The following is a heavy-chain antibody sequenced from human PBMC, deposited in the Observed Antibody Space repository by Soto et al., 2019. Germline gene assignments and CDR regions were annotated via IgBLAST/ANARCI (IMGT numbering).Heavy chain of an antibody. Sequence: QVQLVESGGGVVQPGRSLRLSCAASGFTFSSSGIHWVRQAPGKGLEWVAVISYDGGNKYYVDSVKGRFTISRDNSKTTLYLQMTSLRAEDTAVYYCATDFSGWYGSSEYGFWGQGTVVTVTS. CDR3: ATDFSGWYGSSEYGF. J-gene: IGHJ4*02. V-gene: IGHV3-30*03. CDR1: GFTFSSSG. CDR2: ISYDGGNK. D-gene: IGHD6-19*01.